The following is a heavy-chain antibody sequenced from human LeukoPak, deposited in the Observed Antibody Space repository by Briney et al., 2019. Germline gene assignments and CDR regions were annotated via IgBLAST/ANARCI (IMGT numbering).Heavy chain of an antibody. D-gene: IGHD2-2*01. CDR1: GVSFSGYY. CDR2: INHSGST. CDR3: ARKGYCSSTSCYPLLYYFDY. Sequence: SETLSLACAVYGVSFSGYYWSWFRQPPGRGLEWIGVINHSGSTNYNPSLKSRVTISLDTSKNQFSLKLSSVTAADTAVYYCARKGYCSSTSCYPLLYYFDYWGQGTLVTVSS. J-gene: IGHJ4*02. V-gene: IGHV4-34*01.